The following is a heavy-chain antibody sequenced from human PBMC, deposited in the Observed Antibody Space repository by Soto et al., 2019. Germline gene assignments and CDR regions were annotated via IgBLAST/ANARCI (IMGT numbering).Heavy chain of an antibody. CDR1: GGSITNSNW. CDR2: IYHAGST. V-gene: IGHV4-4*02. Sequence: QVQLQESGPRLVKPSGTLSLTCTVSGGSITNSNWWSWVRLPPPKGLEWIGDIYHAGSTKYNPSLERRVTMSDDTSNNQFALALTSVTAADTAVYFCARGPPIVGNTTPLDSWGQGTRVTVS. CDR3: ARGPPIVGNTTPLDS. J-gene: IGHJ4*02. D-gene: IGHD1-26*01.